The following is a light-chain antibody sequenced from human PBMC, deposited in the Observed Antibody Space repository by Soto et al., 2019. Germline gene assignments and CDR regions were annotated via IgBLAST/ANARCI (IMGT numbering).Light chain of an antibody. J-gene: IGLJ2*01. V-gene: IGLV4-69*01. CDR3: QTWGTGPYVV. CDR1: SGHSSYA. CDR2: LNSDGSH. Sequence: QLVLTQSPSASASLGASVKLTCTLSSGHSSYAIGWHQQQPEKGPRYLMKLNSDGSHSKGDGIPDRFSGSSSGAERYLTIASLQYEDEADYYCQTWGTGPYVVFGGGTKLTVL.